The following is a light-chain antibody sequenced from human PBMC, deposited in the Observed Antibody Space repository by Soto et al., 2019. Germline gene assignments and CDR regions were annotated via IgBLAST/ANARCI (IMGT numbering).Light chain of an antibody. CDR3: QQSYSTWT. Sequence: DIQMTQSPSSLSASVGDRLTITCRASQSISYSLNWYQQKPGKAPKLLIFTTSNLQSGVPARFSGSGSGTDFTLTISSLQTEDFATYYCQQSYSTWTFGQGTKVEIK. CDR1: QSISYS. J-gene: IGKJ1*01. V-gene: IGKV1-39*01. CDR2: TTS.